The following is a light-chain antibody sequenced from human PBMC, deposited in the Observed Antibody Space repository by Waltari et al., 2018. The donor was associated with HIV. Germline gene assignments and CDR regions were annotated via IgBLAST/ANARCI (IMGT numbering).Light chain of an antibody. CDR3: QQFDDWEYT. CDR2: GTS. Sequence: VLTQSPGSLSLSPGDSVSLSCRASKNVNRDYLAWSQQRRGQPPTLLVSGTSVRAPGVPDRFSGSGSGTVFTLTINRLEPEDFTTYLCQQFDDWEYTFGQGTHL. CDR1: KNVNRDY. V-gene: IGKV3-20*01. J-gene: IGKJ2*01.